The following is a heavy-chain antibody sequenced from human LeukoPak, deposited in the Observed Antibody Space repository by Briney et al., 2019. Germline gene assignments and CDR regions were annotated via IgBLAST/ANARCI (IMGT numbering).Heavy chain of an antibody. CDR3: ARGDYDIFTGYLNWFDP. V-gene: IGHV4-61*02. CDR1: GGSISSGSYY. CDR2: IYTSGST. J-gene: IGHJ5*02. D-gene: IGHD3-9*01. Sequence: SETLSLTCTVSGGSISSGSYYWSWSRQPAGKGLEWIGRIYTSGSTNYNPSLKSRVTISVDTSKNQFSLKLSSVTAADTAVYYCARGDYDIFTGYLNWFDPWRQGTLVTVSS.